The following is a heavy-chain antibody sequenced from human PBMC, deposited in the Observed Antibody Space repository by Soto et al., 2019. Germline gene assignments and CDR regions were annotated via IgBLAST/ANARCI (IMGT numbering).Heavy chain of an antibody. D-gene: IGHD3-10*01. CDR2: FIPIFDAA. CDR3: ARKAESYGFDI. J-gene: IGHJ3*02. Sequence: QVQLVQSGAEVKKPGSSVKVSCKASGDTVTNYAINWVRQAPGQGLEWMGGFIPIFDAANYAQNFRGRVTITADESTSTAYMELSGLRSEDTAMYYCARKAESYGFDIWGQGTLVTVSS. V-gene: IGHV1-69*01. CDR1: GDTVTNYA.